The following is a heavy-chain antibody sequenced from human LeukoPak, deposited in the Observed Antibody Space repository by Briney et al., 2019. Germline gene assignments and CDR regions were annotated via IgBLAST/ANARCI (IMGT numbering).Heavy chain of an antibody. D-gene: IGHD2-2*01. CDR2: INTSGST. V-gene: IGHV4-4*07. CDR3: ARASRCSSTSCYPNWFDP. CDR1: GGSISSYY. Sequence: SETLSLTCTVSGGSISSYYWSWIRRPAGKGLEWIGRINTSGSTNYNPSLKSRVTMSVDTSKNQFSLKLSSVTAADTAVYYCARASRCSSTSCYPNWFDPWGQGTLVTVSS. J-gene: IGHJ5*02.